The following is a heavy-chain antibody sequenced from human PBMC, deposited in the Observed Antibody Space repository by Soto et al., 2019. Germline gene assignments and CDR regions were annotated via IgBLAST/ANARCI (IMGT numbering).Heavy chain of an antibody. Sequence: SETLSLTCTVSGGSISSGGYYWSWIRQHPGKGLEWIGYIYYSGSTYYNPSLKSRVTISVDTSKNQFSLKLSSVTAADTAVYYCARYTPYDPYEEGLYDYYYMDVWGKGTTVTVS. CDR3: ARYTPYDPYEEGLYDYYYMDV. D-gene: IGHD2-2*02. V-gene: IGHV4-31*03. CDR2: IYYSGST. J-gene: IGHJ6*03. CDR1: GGSISSGGYY.